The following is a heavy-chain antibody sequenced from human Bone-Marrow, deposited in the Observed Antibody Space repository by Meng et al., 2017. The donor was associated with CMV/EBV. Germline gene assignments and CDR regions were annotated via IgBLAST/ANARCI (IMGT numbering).Heavy chain of an antibody. D-gene: IGHD2-8*01. CDR1: GFTFSSYA. V-gene: IGHV3-23*01. CDR3: AKGKREWDYYYYGMDV. J-gene: IGHJ6*02. CDR2: ISGSGGST. Sequence: GESLKISCAASGFTFSSYAMSWVRQAPGKGLEWVSAISGSGGSTYYADSVKGRFTISRDNSKNTLYLQMNSLRAEDTAVYYCAKGKREWDYYYYGMDVWGQGTTVTVSS.